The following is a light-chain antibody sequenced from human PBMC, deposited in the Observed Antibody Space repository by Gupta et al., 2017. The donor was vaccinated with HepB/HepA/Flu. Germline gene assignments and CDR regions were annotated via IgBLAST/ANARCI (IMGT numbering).Light chain of an antibody. CDR3: SSYTSSSTRPVV. Sequence: QSALTQPASVSGSPGQSITLSCPGTSSDVGGYNYVSWYQQHPGKAPKLMIYDVSNRPSGVSNRFSGSKSGNTASLTISGLQAEDEADYYCSSYTSSSTRPVVFGGGTKLTVL. CDR1: SSDVGGYNY. CDR2: DVS. V-gene: IGLV2-14*03. J-gene: IGLJ2*01.